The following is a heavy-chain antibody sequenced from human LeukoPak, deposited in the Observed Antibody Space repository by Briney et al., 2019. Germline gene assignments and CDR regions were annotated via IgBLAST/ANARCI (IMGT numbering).Heavy chain of an antibody. CDR2: ISSGGSYI. V-gene: IGHV3-21*04. CDR3: AKGSGTAEDY. Sequence: GGSLRLSCAASGFTFSSYELNWVRQAPGKGLEWVSSISSGGSYIYYADSVKGRFTISRDNSKNTLYLQMNGLRAEDTAVYYCAKGSGTAEDYWGQGTLVTVSS. J-gene: IGHJ4*02. D-gene: IGHD6-25*01. CDR1: GFTFSSYE.